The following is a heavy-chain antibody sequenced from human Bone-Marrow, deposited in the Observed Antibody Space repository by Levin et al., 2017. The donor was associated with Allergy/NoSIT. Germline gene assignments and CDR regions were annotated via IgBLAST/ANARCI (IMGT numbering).Heavy chain of an antibody. Sequence: WASVKVSCKASGYTFTGYYMHWVRQAPGQGLEWMGWINPNSGGTNYAQKFQGRVTMTRDTSISTAYMELSRLRSDDTAVYYCASKSITMIVAPGGMDVWGQGTTVTVSS. J-gene: IGHJ6*02. CDR1: GYTFTGYY. CDR2: INPNSGGT. V-gene: IGHV1-2*02. D-gene: IGHD3-22*01. CDR3: ASKSITMIVAPGGMDV.